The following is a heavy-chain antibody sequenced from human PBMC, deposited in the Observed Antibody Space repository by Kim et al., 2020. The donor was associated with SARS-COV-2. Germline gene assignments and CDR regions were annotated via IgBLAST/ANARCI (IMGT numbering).Heavy chain of an antibody. V-gene: IGHV3-30*02. Sequence: GRFPISRDNSKNTLYLQMNRLGAEDTAVYYCAKGGVNVVVRSGSYYMGDYWGQGTLVTVSS. D-gene: IGHD3-10*02. J-gene: IGHJ4*02. CDR3: AKGGVNVVVRSGSYYMGDY.